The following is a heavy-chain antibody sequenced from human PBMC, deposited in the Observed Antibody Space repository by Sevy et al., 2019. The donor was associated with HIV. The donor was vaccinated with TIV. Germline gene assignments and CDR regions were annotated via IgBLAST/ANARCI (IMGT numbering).Heavy chain of an antibody. V-gene: IGHV3-7*01. D-gene: IGHD5-12*01. CDR2: IKQDGSVK. CDR1: GFTFNSYW. CDR3: AREGSPYDTYYYYYGMDV. J-gene: IGHJ6*02. Sequence: GGSLRLSCAASGFTFNSYWMSWVRQAPGKGLEWVANIKQDGSVKYYVDSVKGRFTISRDNSQNSLFLQMNTLRAEDTAVSYCAREGSPYDTYYYYYGMDVWGQGTTVTVSS.